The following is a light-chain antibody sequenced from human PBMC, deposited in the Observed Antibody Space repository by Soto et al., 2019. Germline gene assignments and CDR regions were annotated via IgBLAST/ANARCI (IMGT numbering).Light chain of an antibody. CDR1: QSVSSSY. CDR2: GAS. J-gene: IGKJ4*01. V-gene: IGKV3-20*01. Sequence: EIVLTQSPGTLSLSPGERATLSRRPSQSVSSSYLAWYQPKPGQAPRLXXYGASTRANGIPDRFSGSGSGTDLTLTISRLEPEDFAVYDCQQYGSSLTLTFGGGTKVDIK. CDR3: QQYGSSLTLT.